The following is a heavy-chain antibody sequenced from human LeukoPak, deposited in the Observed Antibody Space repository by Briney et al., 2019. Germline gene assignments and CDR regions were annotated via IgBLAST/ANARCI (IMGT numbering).Heavy chain of an antibody. CDR1: GYTFTGYY. D-gene: IGHD3-22*01. V-gene: IGHV1-2*02. Sequence: ASVKVSCKASGYTFTGYYMHWVRQAPGQGLEWMGWINPNSGGTNYAQKFQGRVTMTRDTSISTAYMELSRLRSDDTAVYYCARDLHYYYDSSGHNWFDPWGQGTLVTVSS. J-gene: IGHJ5*02. CDR3: ARDLHYYYDSSGHNWFDP. CDR2: INPNSGGT.